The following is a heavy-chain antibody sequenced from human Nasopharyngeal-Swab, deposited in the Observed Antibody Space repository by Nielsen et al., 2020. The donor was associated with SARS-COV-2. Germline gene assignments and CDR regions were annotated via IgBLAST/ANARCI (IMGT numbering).Heavy chain of an antibody. D-gene: IGHD3-10*01. Sequence: SETLSLTCTVSGGSISSGGYYWSWIRQHPGKGLEWIGYIYYSGSTYYNPSLKSRVTISVDTSKNQFSLKLSSVTAADTAVYYCARAPMVRGVIRHYYYYGMDVWGQGTTVTVSS. CDR1: GGSISSGGYY. CDR2: IYYSGST. V-gene: IGHV4-30-4*08. J-gene: IGHJ6*02. CDR3: ARAPMVRGVIRHYYYYGMDV.